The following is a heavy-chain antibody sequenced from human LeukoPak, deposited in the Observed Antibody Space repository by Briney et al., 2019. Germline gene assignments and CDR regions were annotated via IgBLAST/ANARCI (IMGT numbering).Heavy chain of an antibody. J-gene: IGHJ4*02. CDR3: ARDYDILTAYHASFDY. V-gene: IGHV3-7*01. CDR2: INQDGSER. D-gene: IGHD3-9*01. CDR1: GFTLSNYW. Sequence: GGSLRLSCAASGFTLSNYWMSWVRQTPGKGLEWVANINQDGSERYYVDSVKGRFTISRDNAKNSLSLQMNSLRAEDTAVYYCARDYDILTAYHASFDYWGQGNMVTVSS.